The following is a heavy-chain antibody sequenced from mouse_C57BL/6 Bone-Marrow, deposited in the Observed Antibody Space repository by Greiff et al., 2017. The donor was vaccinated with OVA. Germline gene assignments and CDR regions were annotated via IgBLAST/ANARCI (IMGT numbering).Heavy chain of an antibody. V-gene: IGHV1-4*01. D-gene: IGHD1-1*02. CDR3: AAIWSKGY. J-gene: IGHJ2*01. Sequence: VQLQQSGAELARPGASVKMSCKASGYTFTSYTMHWVKQRPGQGLEWIGYINPSSGYTKYNQKFKDKATLTADKSSSTAYMQLSSLTSEDSAVYYWAAIWSKGYWGQGTTLTVSS. CDR1: GYTFTSYT. CDR2: INPSSGYT.